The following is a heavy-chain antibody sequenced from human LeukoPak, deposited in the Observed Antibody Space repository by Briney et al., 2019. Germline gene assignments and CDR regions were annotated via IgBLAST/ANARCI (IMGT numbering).Heavy chain of an antibody. J-gene: IGHJ2*01. Sequence: SETLSLTCTVSGGSISSGSNSWSWIRQPPGKGLEWIGEINHSGSTNYNPSLKSRVTISVDTSKNQFSLKLSSVTAADTAVYYCARLRRRSAGGNSWRYFDLWGRGTLVTVSS. CDR3: ARLRRRSAGGNSWRYFDL. D-gene: IGHD4-23*01. CDR2: INHSGST. CDR1: GGSISSGSNS. V-gene: IGHV4-39*07.